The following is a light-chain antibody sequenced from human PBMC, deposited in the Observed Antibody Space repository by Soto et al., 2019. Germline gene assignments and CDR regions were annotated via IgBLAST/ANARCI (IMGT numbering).Light chain of an antibody. CDR1: SSDVGSYEF. Sequence: QSALTQPASVSESPGQPITISCTGTSSDVGSYEFVSWYQQYPGKAPKLMIYEGSKRPSGVSDRFSGSKSGNTASLTISGLQAEDEADYFCCSYAGGSNVFGAGTKVTVL. CDR3: CSYAGGSNV. V-gene: IGLV2-23*03. CDR2: EGS. J-gene: IGLJ1*01.